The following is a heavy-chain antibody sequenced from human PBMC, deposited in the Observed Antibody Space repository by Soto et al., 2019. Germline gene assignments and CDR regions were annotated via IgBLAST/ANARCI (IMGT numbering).Heavy chain of an antibody. D-gene: IGHD6-19*01. Sequence: PWGSLRLSCAASGFTFSSYGMHWARQAPGKGLEWVEVIWYDGSNKYYADSVKGRFTISRDNSKNTLYLQMNSLRAEDTAVYYCVRAVLDSGWSDYWGQGTLVTVSS. CDR3: VRAVLDSGWSDY. CDR1: GFTFSSYG. V-gene: IGHV3-33*01. CDR2: IWYDGSNK. J-gene: IGHJ4*02.